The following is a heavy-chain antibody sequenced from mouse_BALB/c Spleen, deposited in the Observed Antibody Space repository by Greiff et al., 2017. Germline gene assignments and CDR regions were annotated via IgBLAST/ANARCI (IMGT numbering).Heavy chain of an antibody. V-gene: IGHV1-69*02. J-gene: IGHJ3*01. CDR2: IDPSDSYT. CDR1: GYTFTSYW. CDR3: APIYYGNYVFAY. D-gene: IGHD2-1*01. Sequence: QGQLQQPGAELVKPGASVKLSCKASGYTFTSYWMHWVKQRPGQGLEWIGEIDPSDSYTNYNQKFKGKATLTVDKSSSTAYMQLSSLTSEDSAVYYCAPIYYGNYVFAYWGQGTLVTVSA.